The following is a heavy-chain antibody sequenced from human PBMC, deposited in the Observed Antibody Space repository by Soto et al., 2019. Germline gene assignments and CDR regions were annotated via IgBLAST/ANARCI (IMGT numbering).Heavy chain of an antibody. D-gene: IGHD6-13*01. CDR1: GFTFSSYG. J-gene: IGHJ6*02. V-gene: IGHV3-30*18. CDR2: ISYDGSNK. CDR3: AKDVAVGSSSSYGMDV. Sequence: QVQLVESGGGVVQPGRSLRLSCAASGFTFSSYGMHWVRQAPGKGLEWVAVISYDGSNKYYADSVKGRFTISRDNSKNTLYLQMNSLRAEDTAVYYCAKDVAVGSSSSYGMDVWDQGTTVTVSS.